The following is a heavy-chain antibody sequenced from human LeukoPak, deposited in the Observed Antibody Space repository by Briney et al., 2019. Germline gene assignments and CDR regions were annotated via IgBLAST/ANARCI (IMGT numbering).Heavy chain of an antibody. D-gene: IGHD3-22*01. J-gene: IGHJ4*02. CDR3: ARGNPGYYYDSSGYWAFDY. CDR1: GYTFTGYY. Sequence: ASVKVSCKASGYTFTGYYMHWVRQAPGQGLEWMGWINPNSGGTNYAQKFQGRVTMTRDTSISTAYMELSRLRSDDTAVYYCARGNPGYYYDSSGYWAFDYWGQGTLVTVSS. V-gene: IGHV1-2*02. CDR2: INPNSGGT.